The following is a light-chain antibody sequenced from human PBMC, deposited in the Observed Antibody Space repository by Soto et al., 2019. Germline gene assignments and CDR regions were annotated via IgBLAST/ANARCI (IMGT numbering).Light chain of an antibody. CDR3: QVWDDSSDNYV. J-gene: IGLJ1*01. CDR2: DDS. Sequence: SYKLTQPPSVSVAPGQTARITCGGSNIGRKSVHWYQQRPGQAPVLVVYDDSDRPSGIPDRFSGSNSGNTATLTINRVGAGDEADYYCQVWDDSSDNYVFGTGNKV. V-gene: IGLV3-21*02. CDR1: NIGRKS.